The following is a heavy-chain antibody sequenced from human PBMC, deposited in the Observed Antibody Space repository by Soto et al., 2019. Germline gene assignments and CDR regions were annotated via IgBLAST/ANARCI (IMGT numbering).Heavy chain of an antibody. CDR1: GYPVTAYY. J-gene: IGHJ3*02. D-gene: IGHD3-3*01. V-gene: IGHV1-2*02. CDR2: INPATGAA. Sequence: QLHLVQSGAVVKKPGASVTVSCSASGYPVTAYYMHWVRQAPGRGLEWMGGINPATGAAKYTQTFQGRVHMARDTATSKVFMELGGLTSGDTAVFYWARGGGVGVAGSAAFDMWGQGTLVTVSS. CDR3: ARGGGVGVAGSAAFDM.